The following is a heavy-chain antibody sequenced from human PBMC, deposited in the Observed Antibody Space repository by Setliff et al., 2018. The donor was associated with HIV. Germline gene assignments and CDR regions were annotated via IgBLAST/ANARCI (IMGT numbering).Heavy chain of an antibody. CDR3: ARMYSGYDWSPAGARTRYFDY. Sequence: SETLSLTCAVSGYSISSGYYWGWFRQPPGKGLEWIGSIYHSGSTYYNPSLKSRVTISVDTSKNQFSLKLCSVTAADTAVYYCARMYSGYDWSPAGARTRYFDYWGQGTLVTVSS. D-gene: IGHD5-12*01. CDR2: IYHSGST. CDR1: GYSISSGYY. V-gene: IGHV4-38-2*01. J-gene: IGHJ4*02.